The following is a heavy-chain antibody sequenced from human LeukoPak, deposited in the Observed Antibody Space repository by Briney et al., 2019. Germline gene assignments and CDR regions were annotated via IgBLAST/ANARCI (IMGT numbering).Heavy chain of an antibody. D-gene: IGHD2-2*01. CDR2: IKQDGSEK. V-gene: IGHV3-7*01. CDR3: ARDGRGSHIVVVPVAHIPRWFDP. J-gene: IGHJ5*02. CDR1: GFTFSSRDW. Sequence: GGSLRLSCVASGFTFSSRDWMTWVRQAPGKGLEWVANIKQDGSEKNYVDSVKGRFTISRDNAKNSVDLQMNSLRVEDTAVYYCARDGRGSHIVVVPVAHIPRWFDPWGQGTLVTVSS.